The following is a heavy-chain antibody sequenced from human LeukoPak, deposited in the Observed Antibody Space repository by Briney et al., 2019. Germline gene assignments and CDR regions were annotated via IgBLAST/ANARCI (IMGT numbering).Heavy chain of an antibody. CDR1: GYTFTRYY. CDR3: ARDLAIAAAPYGMDV. J-gene: IGHJ6*02. CDR2: INPSGGRT. V-gene: IGHV1-46*01. Sequence: AAVKVSCKAAGYTFTRYYLHWVRQAPGQGLEWMGIINPSGGRTNNAQQFQGRVTMTRDTSTSTVYKQLRSLRSEDTTVYYCARDLAIAAAPYGMDVWGQGTTVTVSS. D-gene: IGHD6-13*01.